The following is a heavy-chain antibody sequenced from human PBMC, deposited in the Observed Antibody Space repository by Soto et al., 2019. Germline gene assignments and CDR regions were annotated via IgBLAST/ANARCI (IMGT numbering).Heavy chain of an antibody. V-gene: IGHV4-39*01. D-gene: IGHD1-26*01. CDR2: IYYSGST. CDR3: ASTNSGSYYRPLGY. Sequence: SETLSLTCTVSGGSISSSSYYWGWIRQPPGKGLEWIGSIYYSGSTYYNPSLKSRVTISVDTSKNQFSLKLSSVTAADTAVYYCASTNSGSYYRPLGYWGQGTLVTVSS. CDR1: GGSISSSSYY. J-gene: IGHJ4*02.